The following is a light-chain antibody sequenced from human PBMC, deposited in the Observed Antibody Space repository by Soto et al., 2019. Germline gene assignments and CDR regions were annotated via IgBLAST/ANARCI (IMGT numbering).Light chain of an antibody. J-gene: IGLJ3*02. CDR3: SSYTTSSTKV. CDR1: SSDVGGYNS. V-gene: IGLV2-14*03. Sequence: QSVLTQPASVSGSPGQSITISCTGTSSDVGGYNSVSWYQQHPGKAPKLIIYDVSNRPSGVSNRFSGSKSGNTASLTISGLQADDEADYYCSSYTTSSTKVFGGGNK. CDR2: DVS.